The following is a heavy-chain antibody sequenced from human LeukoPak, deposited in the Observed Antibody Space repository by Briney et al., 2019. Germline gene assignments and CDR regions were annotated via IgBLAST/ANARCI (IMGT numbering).Heavy chain of an antibody. V-gene: IGHV3-21*01. D-gene: IGHD1-14*01. CDR2: ISSSSSYI. Sequence: GGSLRLSCAASGFTFSSYSINWVRQAPGKGLEWVSSISSSSSYIYYADSVKGRFTISRDNAKNSLYLQMNSLRAEDTAVYYCAREHSNHVYAWGQGTLVTVSS. J-gene: IGHJ5*02. CDR3: AREHSNHVYA. CDR1: GFTFSSYS.